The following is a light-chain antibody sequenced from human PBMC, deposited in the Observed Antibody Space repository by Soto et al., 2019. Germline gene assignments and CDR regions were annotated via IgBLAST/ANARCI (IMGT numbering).Light chain of an antibody. CDR3: NSYRHSTTLV. V-gene: IGLV2-14*01. Sequence: QSALTQPASVSGSPGQSITISCTGTSSDVGGYNSVSWFQQHPSKAPKLIIYEVSHRPSGVSIRFSGSKSRNTASLTISGLQAEDEADYYCNSYRHSTTLVFGTGTKVTVL. CDR1: SSDVGGYNS. CDR2: EVS. J-gene: IGLJ1*01.